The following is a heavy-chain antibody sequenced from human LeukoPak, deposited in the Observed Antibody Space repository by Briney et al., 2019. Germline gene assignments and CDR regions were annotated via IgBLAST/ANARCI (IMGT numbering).Heavy chain of an antibody. Sequence: GASVKVSCKAPGGTFSSYAISWVRQAPGQGLEWMGGIIPIFGTANYAQKFQGRVTITADESTSTAYMELSSLRSEDTAVYYCARKTGIRFDYWGQGTLVTVSS. CDR3: ARKTGIRFDY. J-gene: IGHJ4*02. CDR2: IIPIFGTA. V-gene: IGHV1-69*13. CDR1: GGTFSSYA. D-gene: IGHD3-10*01.